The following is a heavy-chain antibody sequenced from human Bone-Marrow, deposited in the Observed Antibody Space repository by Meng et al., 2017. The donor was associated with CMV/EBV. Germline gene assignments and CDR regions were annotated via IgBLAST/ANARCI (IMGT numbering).Heavy chain of an antibody. Sequence: LPCTVSGGSISSGGYYWSWIRQHPGKGLEWIGYIYYSGSTYYNPSLKSRVTISVDTSKNQFSLKLSSVTAADTAVYYCARVKMGYFDYWGQGTLVTVSS. CDR2: IYYSGST. J-gene: IGHJ4*02. D-gene: IGHD2-8*01. CDR1: GGSISSGGYY. V-gene: IGHV4-31*03. CDR3: ARVKMGYFDY.